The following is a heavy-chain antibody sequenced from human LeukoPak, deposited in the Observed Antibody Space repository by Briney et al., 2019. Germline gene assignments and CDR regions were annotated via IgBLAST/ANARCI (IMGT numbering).Heavy chain of an antibody. J-gene: IGHJ5*02. CDR1: GYTLTELS. V-gene: IGHV1-24*01. CDR2: FDPEDGET. D-gene: IGHD3-10*01. CDR3: ATSYHGSGSSNWFDP. Sequence: GASVKVSCKVSGYTLTELSMHWVRQAPGKGLEWMGGFDPEDGETIYAQKFQGRVTMTEDTSTDTAYMELSSLRSEDTAVYYCATSYHGSGSSNWFDPWGQGTLVTVSS.